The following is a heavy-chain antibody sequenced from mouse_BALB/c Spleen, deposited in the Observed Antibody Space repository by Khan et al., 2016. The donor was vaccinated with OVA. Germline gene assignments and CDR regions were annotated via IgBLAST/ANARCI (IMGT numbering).Heavy chain of an antibody. D-gene: IGHD2-4*01. CDR1: GYSITSGYA. V-gene: IGHV3-2*02. CDR2: ISYSGVT. CDR3: ARGNYDGYYFDD. J-gene: IGHJ2*01. Sequence: EVKLVESGPGLVKPSQSLSLTCTVTGYSITSGYAWNWIRQFPGNKLEWMGYISYSGVTSYTPSLKSRISITRDTSKNQFFLQLNSVTTEDTATYYCARGNYDGYYFDDWGQGTTLTVSS.